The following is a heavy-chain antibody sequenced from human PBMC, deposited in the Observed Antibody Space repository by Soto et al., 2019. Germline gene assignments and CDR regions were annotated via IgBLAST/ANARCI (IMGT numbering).Heavy chain of an antibody. CDR1: GYSFSSYW. CDR3: ARGKQQLAYDAFDI. V-gene: IGHV5-10-1*01. Sequence: GESLKISCKGSGYSFSSYWISWVRQMPGKGLEWMGRIDPSDSYTNYSPSFQGHVTISADRSISTAYPQWSSLKASDTAMYYCARGKQQLAYDAFDIWCQGTMVTVSS. D-gene: IGHD6-13*01. CDR2: IDPSDSYT. J-gene: IGHJ3*02.